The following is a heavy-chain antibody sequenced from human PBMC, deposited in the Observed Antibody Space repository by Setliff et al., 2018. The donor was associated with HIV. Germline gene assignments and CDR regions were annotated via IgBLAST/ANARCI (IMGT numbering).Heavy chain of an antibody. CDR1: GYSLSEVS. D-gene: IGHD6-19*01. J-gene: IGHJ4*02. V-gene: IGHV1-24*01. Sequence: ASVKVSCKVSGYSLSEVSTHWVRQAPGKGLEWMGYFDPEDGETVHAQKFQGRVTMTEDTSTDTAYMELSGLRSEDTAVYYCATELFIVVAGHTPTFDYWGQGTLVTVSS. CDR3: ATELFIVVAGHTPTFDY. CDR2: FDPEDGET.